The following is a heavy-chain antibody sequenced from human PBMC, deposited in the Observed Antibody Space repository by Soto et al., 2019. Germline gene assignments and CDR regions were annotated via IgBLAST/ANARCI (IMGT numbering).Heavy chain of an antibody. D-gene: IGHD1-1*01. V-gene: IGHV4-34*01. J-gene: IGHJ6*02. Sequence: PSETLSLTCAGYGGSFSGYYWSWIRQPPGKGLEWIGEINHSGSANYNPSLKSRVTISVDTSKNQFSLKLSSVTAADTAVYYCAIARVEYYYGMDVWGQVTTVTVTS. CDR1: GGSFSGYY. CDR3: AIARVEYYYGMDV. CDR2: INHSGSA.